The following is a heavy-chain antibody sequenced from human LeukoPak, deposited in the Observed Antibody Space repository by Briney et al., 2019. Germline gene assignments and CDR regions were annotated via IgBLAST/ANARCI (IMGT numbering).Heavy chain of an antibody. V-gene: IGHV4-59*01. J-gene: IGHJ4*02. CDR3: ARGYDILTGYYPFDY. Sequence: SETLSLTCTVSGGSISSYYWSWIRQPPGKGLEWIGYIYYSGSTNYNPSLKSRVTISVDTSKNQFSLKLSSVTAADTAVYYCARGYDILTGYYPFDYWSQGTLVTVSS. CDR2: IYYSGST. CDR1: GGSISSYY. D-gene: IGHD3-9*01.